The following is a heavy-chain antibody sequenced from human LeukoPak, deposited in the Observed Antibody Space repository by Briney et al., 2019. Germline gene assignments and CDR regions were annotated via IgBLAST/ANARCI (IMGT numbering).Heavy chain of an antibody. CDR1: GFTFDDYG. J-gene: IGHJ4*02. Sequence: GGSLRLSCAASGFTFDDYGMSWVRQAPGKGLEWVSTISNSDGSTYYADSVKGRFTISRDNSENTLFLRMNSLRAEDTAVYYCAKATGYLLWGQGTLVIVSS. CDR3: AKATGYLL. D-gene: IGHD1-14*01. V-gene: IGHV3-23*01. CDR2: ISNSDGST.